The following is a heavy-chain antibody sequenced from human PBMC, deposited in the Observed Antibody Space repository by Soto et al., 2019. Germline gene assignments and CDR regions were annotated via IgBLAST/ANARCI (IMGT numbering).Heavy chain of an antibody. V-gene: IGHV1-18*01. CDR3: VREANSGDY. CDR1: GYTFTRYV. J-gene: IGHJ4*02. CDR2: ISTYSGNT. Sequence: QVQLVQSGAEVKKPGASVKVSCKASGYTFTRYVISWVRQAPGQGLEWMGCISTYSGNTNYAQKVQGRVTMTTDTSTNTVYMELRSLRSDDTALYYFVREANSGDYWGQGTLVTVSS. D-gene: IGHD2-21*01.